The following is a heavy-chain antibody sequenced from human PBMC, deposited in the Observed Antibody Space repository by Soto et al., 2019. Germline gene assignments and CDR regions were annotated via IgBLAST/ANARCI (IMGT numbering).Heavy chain of an antibody. Sequence: PGEYLRLSCAASGFTFSSYAMSWVRQAPGKGLEWVSAISGSGGSTYYADSVKGRFTISRDNSKNTLYLQMNSLRAEDTAVYYCANFFFSAEYYYGMDVWGQGTTVTVSS. J-gene: IGHJ6*02. CDR1: GFTFSSYA. CDR2: ISGSGGST. V-gene: IGHV3-23*01. CDR3: ANFFFSAEYYYGMDV. D-gene: IGHD3-3*01.